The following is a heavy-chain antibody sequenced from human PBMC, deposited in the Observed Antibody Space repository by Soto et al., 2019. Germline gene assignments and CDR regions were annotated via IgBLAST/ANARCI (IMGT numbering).Heavy chain of an antibody. V-gene: IGHV3-7*01. D-gene: IGHD3-10*01. CDR1: GFIFSRYW. CDR3: VRELYGYGRFDF. Sequence: GVLRLSCEASGFIFSRYWMAWVRQAPGKGLEWVATIKLNGREKNYLDSVEGRFIISRDDAKNSLLMQMNSLRGDDTAIYFCVRELYGYGRFDFWGQGT. J-gene: IGHJ4*02. CDR2: IKLNGREK.